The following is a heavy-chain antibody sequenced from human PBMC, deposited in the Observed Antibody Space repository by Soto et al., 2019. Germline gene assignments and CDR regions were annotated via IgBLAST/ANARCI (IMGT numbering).Heavy chain of an antibody. D-gene: IGHD4-17*01. CDR1: GYTFTSYG. Sequence: VASVKVSCKASGYTFTSYGISWVRQAPGQGLEWVGWISAYNGNTNYAQKLQGRVTMTTDTSTSTAYMELRSLRSDDTAVYYCARGSSGDYAYYGMDVWGQGTTVTVSS. V-gene: IGHV1-18*01. CDR2: ISAYNGNT. J-gene: IGHJ6*02. CDR3: ARGSSGDYAYYGMDV.